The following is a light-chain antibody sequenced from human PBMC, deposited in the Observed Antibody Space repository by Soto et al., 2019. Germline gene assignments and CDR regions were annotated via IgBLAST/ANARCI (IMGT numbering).Light chain of an antibody. Sequence: EIVITQSQATLSLSPGERATLSCRASQSVNRNLAWSQQKPGQTPRLLIYDASSRAPGIPARFSGSWSGTDFTLTIRSLQSEDFAVYYCQQYNNWHLTFGGGNNVEIK. J-gene: IGKJ4*01. CDR1: QSVNRN. CDR3: QQYNNWHLT. CDR2: DAS. V-gene: IGKV3-15*01.